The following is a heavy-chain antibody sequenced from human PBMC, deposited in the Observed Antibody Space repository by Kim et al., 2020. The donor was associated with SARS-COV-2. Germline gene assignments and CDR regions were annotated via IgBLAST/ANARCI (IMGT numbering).Heavy chain of an antibody. Sequence: SETLSLTCAVYGGSFSGYYWSWIRQPPGKGLEWMGEINHSGSTNYNPSLKSRGTITVDTSKNQLSLKLSSVTAADKAGDYCARVGYSSSWYGAHNWFHPGGQGTRVTVSS. CDR1: GGSFSGYY. V-gene: IGHV4-34*01. J-gene: IGHJ5*02. CDR3: ARVGYSSSWYGAHNWFHP. D-gene: IGHD6-13*01. CDR2: INHSGST.